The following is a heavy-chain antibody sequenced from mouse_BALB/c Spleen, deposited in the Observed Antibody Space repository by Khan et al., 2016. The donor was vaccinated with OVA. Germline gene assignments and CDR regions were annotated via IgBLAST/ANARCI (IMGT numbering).Heavy chain of an antibody. J-gene: IGHJ2*01. CDR1: GFSLTDYG. V-gene: IGHV2-6-5*01. D-gene: IGHD1-1*01. CDR2: IWGGGIT. Sequence: QVQLKESGPGLVAPSQSLSITCTVSGFSLTDYGVSWIRQPPGKGLEWLGVIWGGGITYYNSVLKSRLSISKDNSKSQVFLKMNSLQTDDTAMYYWAKHLILYPYYFDYWGQGTTLTVSS. CDR3: AKHLILYPYYFDY.